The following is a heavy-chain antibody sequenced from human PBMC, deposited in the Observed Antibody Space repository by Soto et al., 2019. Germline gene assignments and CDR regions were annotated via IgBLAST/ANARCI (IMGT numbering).Heavy chain of an antibody. J-gene: IGHJ3*02. CDR3: ARDTGYSDAFDI. D-gene: IGHD3-22*01. CDR1: GGSISIYY. Sequence: LSLTCIVSGGSISIYYWSWIRQPAGKGLEWIGRVYTSGSTNYNPSLKSRVTMSVDTSKNQFSLKLTSVTAADTAVYYCARDTGYSDAFDIWGQGTMVTVSS. V-gene: IGHV4-4*07. CDR2: VYTSGST.